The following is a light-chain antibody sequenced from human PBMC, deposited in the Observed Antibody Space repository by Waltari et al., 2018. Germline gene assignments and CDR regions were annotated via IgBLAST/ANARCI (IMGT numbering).Light chain of an antibody. CDR2: DAS. J-gene: IGKJ2*02. CDR1: QTISTY. CDR3: QQRTNWPRT. V-gene: IGKV3-11*01. Sequence: ELVLTQFPATLSLSPGEGATLSCRASQTISTYLAWYQQKAGQAPRLLIYDASKRATGIPARFSGSGSGTDYTLTISSLEPEDFALYYCQQRTNWPRTFGQGTKLEIK.